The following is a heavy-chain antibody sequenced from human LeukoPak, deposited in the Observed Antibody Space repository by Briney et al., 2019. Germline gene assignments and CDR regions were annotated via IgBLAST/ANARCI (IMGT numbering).Heavy chain of an antibody. Sequence: SETLSLTCTVSGGSISSSSYYWGWIRQPPGKGLEWIGSVYYSGSTYYNPSLKSRVTISVDTSKNQFSLKLSSVTAADTAVYYCARLRHSSGWYRCYFDYWGQGTLVTVSS. CDR3: ARLRHSSGWYRCYFDY. CDR2: VYYSGST. D-gene: IGHD6-19*01. J-gene: IGHJ4*02. V-gene: IGHV4-39*01. CDR1: GGSISSSSYY.